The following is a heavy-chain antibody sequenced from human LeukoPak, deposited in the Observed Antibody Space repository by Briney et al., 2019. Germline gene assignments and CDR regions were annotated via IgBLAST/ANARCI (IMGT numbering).Heavy chain of an antibody. D-gene: IGHD6-13*01. CDR1: GYTLTELS. CDR2: FDPEDGET. CDR3: ATQRLVRFVLRFQH. Sequence: ASVKVSCKVSGYTLTELSMHWVRQAPGKGLEWMGRFDPEDGETIYAQKFQGRVTMTEDTSTNTAYMELSSLRSEDTAVYYCATQRLVRFVLRFQHWGQGTLVTVSS. V-gene: IGHV1-24*01. J-gene: IGHJ1*01.